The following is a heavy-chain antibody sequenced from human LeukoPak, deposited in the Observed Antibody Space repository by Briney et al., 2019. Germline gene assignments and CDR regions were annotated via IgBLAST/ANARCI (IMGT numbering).Heavy chain of an antibody. CDR1: GGSISSYY. CDR3: ARHRSSGYSSSWYEVDY. J-gene: IGHJ4*02. Sequence: SETLSLTCTVSGGSISSYYWSWIRQPPGKGLEWIGYIYYSGSTNYNPSLKSRVTISVDTSKNQFSLKLSSVTAADTAVYYCARHRSSGYSSSWYEVDYWGQGTLVTASS. CDR2: IYYSGST. D-gene: IGHD6-13*01. V-gene: IGHV4-59*08.